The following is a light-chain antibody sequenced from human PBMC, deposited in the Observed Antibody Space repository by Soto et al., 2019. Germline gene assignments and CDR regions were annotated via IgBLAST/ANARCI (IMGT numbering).Light chain of an antibody. CDR3: QQSYSSSWT. J-gene: IGKJ1*01. CDR1: QSISNY. CDR2: GAS. Sequence: DIQMTQSPSSLSASVGGRVTITCRASQSISNYLNWYQHKPGKAPNVLIYGASNLQSGVPSRFSGSGSGTDFTLTISSLQREDFATYFCQQSYSSSWTFGPGTKVEI. V-gene: IGKV1-39*01.